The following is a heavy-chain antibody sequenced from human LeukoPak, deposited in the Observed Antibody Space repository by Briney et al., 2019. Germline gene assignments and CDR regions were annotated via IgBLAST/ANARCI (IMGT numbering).Heavy chain of an antibody. CDR1: GFTFSSYG. V-gene: IGHV3-30*02. J-gene: IGHJ4*02. Sequence: PGGSLRLSCAASGFTFSSYGMHWVRQAPGKGLEWVAFIRYDGSNKYYADSVKGRFTISRDNSKNTLYLQMNSLRAEDTAVYYCVQRGKYDSSGYLDYWGQGTLVTVSS. D-gene: IGHD3-22*01. CDR3: VQRGKYDSSGYLDY. CDR2: IRYDGSNK.